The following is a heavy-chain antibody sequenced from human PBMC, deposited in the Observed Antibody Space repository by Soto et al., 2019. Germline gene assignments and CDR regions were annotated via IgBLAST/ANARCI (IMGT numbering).Heavy chain of an antibody. CDR3: ARLITMVRGVNNPYYYYYGMDV. CDR2: IIPIFGTA. CDR1: GGTFSSYA. D-gene: IGHD3-10*01. Sequence: ASVKVSCTASGGTFSSYAISWVRQAPGQGLEWMGGIIPIFGTANYAQKFQGRVTITADESTSTAYMELSSLRSEDTAVYYCARLITMVRGVNNPYYYYYGMDVWGQGTTVTVSS. J-gene: IGHJ6*02. V-gene: IGHV1-69*01.